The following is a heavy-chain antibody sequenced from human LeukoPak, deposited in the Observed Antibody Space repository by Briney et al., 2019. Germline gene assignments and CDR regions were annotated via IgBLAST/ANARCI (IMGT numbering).Heavy chain of an antibody. J-gene: IGHJ4*02. V-gene: IGHV3-23*01. CDR2: ISDSGGST. CDR1: GFTFSSYA. CDR3: AKVSESNYDILTGYYTPYYFDY. D-gene: IGHD3-9*01. Sequence: GGSLRLSCAASGFTFSSYAMSWVRQAPGKGLEWVSGISDSGGSTFYADSVKGRFTISRDNSKNILYLQMNSLRADDTAVYYCAKVSESNYDILTGYYTPYYFDYWGQGTLVTVSS.